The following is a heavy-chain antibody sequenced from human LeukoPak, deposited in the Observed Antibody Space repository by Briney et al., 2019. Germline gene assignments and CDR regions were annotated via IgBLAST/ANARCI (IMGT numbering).Heavy chain of an antibody. CDR2: IYYSGST. D-gene: IGHD6-19*01. J-gene: IGHJ2*01. Sequence: SETLSLTCTVSGGSISSSSHYWGWIRQPPGKGLEWIGSIYYSGSTYYNPSLKSRVTISVDTSKNQFSLKLSSVTAADTAVYYCARERQWLGPYFDLWGRGTLVTVSS. CDR1: GGSISSSSHY. CDR3: ARERQWLGPYFDL. V-gene: IGHV4-39*07.